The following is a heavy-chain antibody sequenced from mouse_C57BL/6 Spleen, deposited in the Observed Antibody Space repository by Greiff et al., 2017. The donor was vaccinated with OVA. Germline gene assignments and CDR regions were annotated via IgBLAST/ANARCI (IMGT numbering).Heavy chain of an antibody. CDR2: ISGGGGNT. CDR1: GFTFSSYT. V-gene: IGHV5-9*01. CDR3: ARHDYDYDDWFAY. J-gene: IGHJ3*01. D-gene: IGHD2-4*01. Sequence: EVKLVESGGGLVKPGGSLKLSCAASGFTFSSYTMSWVRQTPEKRLEWVATISGGGGNTYYPDSVKGRFTISRDNAKNTIYLQMSSLRSEDTALYYCARHDYDYDDWFAYWGQGTLVTVSA.